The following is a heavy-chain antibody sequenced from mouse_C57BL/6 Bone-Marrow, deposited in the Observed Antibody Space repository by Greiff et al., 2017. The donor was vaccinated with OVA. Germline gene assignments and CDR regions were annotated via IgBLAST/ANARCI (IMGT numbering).Heavy chain of an antibody. CDR1: GYTFTSYW. V-gene: IGHV1-55*01. D-gene: IGHD6-5*01. J-gene: IGHJ1*03. CDR3: ARPICVWYFDV. CDR2: SYPGSGST. Sequence: VQLQQPGAELVKPGASVKMSFKASGYTFTSYWITWVKQRPGQGLEWIGDSYPGSGSTNYNEKFKSKATLTVDTAASTAYMQLSSLTSEDSAVYCYARPICVWYFDVWGTGTTVTVSS.